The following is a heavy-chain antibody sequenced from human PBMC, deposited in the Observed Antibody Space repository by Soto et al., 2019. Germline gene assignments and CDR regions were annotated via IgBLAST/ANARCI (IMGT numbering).Heavy chain of an antibody. Sequence: SETLSLTCAVSGGSISSSSYYWGWIRQPPGKGLEWIGSIYYSGSTYYNPSLKSRVTISVDTSKNQFSLKLSSVTAADTAVYYCARDQDSSGWYNWFDPWGQGTLVTVSS. CDR2: IYYSGST. CDR3: ARDQDSSGWYNWFDP. D-gene: IGHD6-19*01. CDR1: GGSISSSSYY. V-gene: IGHV4-39*02. J-gene: IGHJ5*02.